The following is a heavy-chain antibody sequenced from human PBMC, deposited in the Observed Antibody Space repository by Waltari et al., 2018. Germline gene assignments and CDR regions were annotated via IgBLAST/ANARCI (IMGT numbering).Heavy chain of an antibody. J-gene: IGHJ6*03. V-gene: IGHV4-59*11. D-gene: IGHD5-18*01. CDR1: GGSMTSHY. Sequence: QVQLQESGPGLVKPSETLSLTCTVSGGSMTSHYWRWIRPSPGQGLEWVGYVFHSGSTNYNPSLKSRVTMSLDTSKSQFSLRLTSVTPADTAVYYCARDILHSFYYYMDVWGKGTMVTVSS. CDR2: VFHSGST. CDR3: ARDILHSFYYYMDV.